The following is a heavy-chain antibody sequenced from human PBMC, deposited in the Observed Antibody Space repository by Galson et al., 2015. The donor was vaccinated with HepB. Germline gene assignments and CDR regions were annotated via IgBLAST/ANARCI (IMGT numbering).Heavy chain of an antibody. CDR1: GGSISSYY. D-gene: IGHD3-9*01. J-gene: IGHJ4*02. CDR2: IYTSGST. V-gene: IGHV4-4*07. Sequence: ETLSLTCTVSGGSISSYYWSWIRQPAGKGLEWIGRIYTSGSTNYNPSLKSRVTMSVDTSKNQFSLKLSSVTAADTAVYYCARAHYDILTGYPVYFDYWGQGTLVTVSS. CDR3: ARAHYDILTGYPVYFDY.